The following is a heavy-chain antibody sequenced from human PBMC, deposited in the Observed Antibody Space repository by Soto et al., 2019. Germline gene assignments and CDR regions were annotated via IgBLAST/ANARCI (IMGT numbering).Heavy chain of an antibody. CDR2: ISAYNGNT. D-gene: IGHD6-13*01. CDR3: AIDQQLVXLADSTYYYYGMDV. CDR1: GYTFTSYG. Sequence: ASVKVSCKASGYTFTSYGIGWVRQAPGQGLEWMGWISAYNGNTNYAQKLQGRVTMTTDTSTSTAYMELRSLRSDDTAVYYCAIDQQLVXLADSTYYYYGMDVWGQETTVTLSS. V-gene: IGHV1-18*01. J-gene: IGHJ6*02.